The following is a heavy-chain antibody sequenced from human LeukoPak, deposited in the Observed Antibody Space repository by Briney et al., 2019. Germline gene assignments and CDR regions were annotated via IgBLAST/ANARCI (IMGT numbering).Heavy chain of an antibody. CDR1: GFTFSSYA. V-gene: IGHV4-39*01. J-gene: IGHJ4*02. CDR2: IYYSGST. CDR3: HARTGYYDFWSGYPPIDY. Sequence: GSLRLSCAASGFTFSSYAMSWIRQPPGKGLEWIGSIYYSGSTYYNPSLKSRVTISVDTSKNQFSLKLSSVTAADTAVYYCHARTGYYDFWSGYPPIDYWGQGTLVTVSS. D-gene: IGHD3-3*01.